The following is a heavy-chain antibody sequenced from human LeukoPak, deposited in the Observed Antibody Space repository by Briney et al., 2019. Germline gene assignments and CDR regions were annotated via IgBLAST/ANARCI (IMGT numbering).Heavy chain of an antibody. CDR3: ARGFYGSGPSAFDI. Sequence: GGSLRLSCAASGFTFSRYEMNWVRQAPGKGLEWVSYISRSGDTIYFADSVKGRFTISRDNAKNSLYLQMNSLRAEDTAVYYCARGFYGSGPSAFDIWGQGTMVTVSS. J-gene: IGHJ3*02. CDR2: ISRSGDTI. CDR1: GFTFSRYE. D-gene: IGHD3-10*01. V-gene: IGHV3-48*03.